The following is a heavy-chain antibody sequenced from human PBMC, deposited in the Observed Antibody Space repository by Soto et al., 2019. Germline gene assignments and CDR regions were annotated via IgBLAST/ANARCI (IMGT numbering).Heavy chain of an antibody. CDR2: INHSGST. Sequence: SETLSLTCAVYGGSFSGYYWSWIRQPPGKGLEWIGEINHSGSTNYNPSLKSRVTISVDTSKNQFSLKLSSVTAADTAVYYCARASYYGSGSYYNRYYYYYGMDVWGQGTTVTVSS. V-gene: IGHV4-34*01. D-gene: IGHD3-10*01. J-gene: IGHJ6*02. CDR3: ARASYYGSGSYYNRYYYYYGMDV. CDR1: GGSFSGYY.